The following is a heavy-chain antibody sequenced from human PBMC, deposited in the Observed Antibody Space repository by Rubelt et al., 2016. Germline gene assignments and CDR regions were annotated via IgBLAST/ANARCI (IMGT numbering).Heavy chain of an antibody. V-gene: IGHV4-39*07. D-gene: IGHD1-26*01. CDR3: ARVLGGTYYDAFDM. J-gene: IGHJ3*02. CDR1: GGSIRSSFYY. CDR2: INYSGST. Sequence: ESGPGLVKPSETLSLTCSVSGGSIRSSFYYWGWIRQPPGKGLEWIGSINYSGSTYYNPSLKSRVTISVDTSKNQFSLKLSSVTAADTAVYYCARVLGGTYYDAFDMWGQGTVVTVFS.